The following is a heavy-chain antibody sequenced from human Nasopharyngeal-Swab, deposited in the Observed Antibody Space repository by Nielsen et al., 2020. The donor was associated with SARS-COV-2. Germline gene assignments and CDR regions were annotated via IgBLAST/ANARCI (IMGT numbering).Heavy chain of an antibody. CDR1: GFTFSDHY. J-gene: IGHJ4*02. Sequence: GGSLRLSCAASGFTFSDHYMDWVRKAPGKGLEWVGRIRNKANSHTTEYAASVKGRFTISRDDSENSLYLQMNSLKTEDTGVYYCARVFVNWGQGTLVTVSS. V-gene: IGHV3-72*01. CDR2: IRNKANSHTT. CDR3: ARVFVN.